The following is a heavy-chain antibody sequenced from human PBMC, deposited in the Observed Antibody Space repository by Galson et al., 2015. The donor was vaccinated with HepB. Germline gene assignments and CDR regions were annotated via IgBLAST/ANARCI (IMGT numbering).Heavy chain of an antibody. Sequence: SLRLSCAASGFTFSSYSMNRVRQAPGKGLEWVSSISSSSSYIYYADSVKGRFTISRDNAKNSLFLQMNSLRAEDTAVYYCARATSGVYSNSDYWGQGTLVTVSS. J-gene: IGHJ4*02. V-gene: IGHV3-21*01. CDR1: GFTFSSYS. D-gene: IGHD4-11*01. CDR3: ARATSGVYSNSDY. CDR2: ISSSSSYI.